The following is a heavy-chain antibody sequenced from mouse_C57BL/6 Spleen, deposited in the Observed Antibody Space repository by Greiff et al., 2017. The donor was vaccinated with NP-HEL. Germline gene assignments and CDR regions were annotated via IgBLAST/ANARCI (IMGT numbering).Heavy chain of an antibody. J-gene: IGHJ2*01. CDR3: ASADSLYFDY. CDR1: GYSFTSYY. CDR2: IYPGSGNT. Sequence: QVQLKQSGPELVKPGASVKISCKASGYSFTSYYIHWVKQRPGQGLEWIGWIYPGSGNTKYNEKFKGKATLTADTSSSTAYMQLSSLTSEDSAVYYCASADSLYFDYWGQGTTLTVSS. V-gene: IGHV1-66*01.